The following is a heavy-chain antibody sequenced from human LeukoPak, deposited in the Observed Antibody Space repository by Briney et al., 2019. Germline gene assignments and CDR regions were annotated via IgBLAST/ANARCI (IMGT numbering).Heavy chain of an antibody. D-gene: IGHD3-22*01. V-gene: IGHV3-21*01. CDR3: ARDRFTMIAD. CDR2: ISSSSSYI. CDR1: GISFSTYA. J-gene: IGHJ4*02. Sequence: GGSLRLSCAASGISFSTYAMSWVRQAPAKGLEWVSSISSSSSYIYYADSVKGRFTISRDNAKNSLYLQMNSLRAEDTAVYYCARDRFTMIADWGQGTLVTVSS.